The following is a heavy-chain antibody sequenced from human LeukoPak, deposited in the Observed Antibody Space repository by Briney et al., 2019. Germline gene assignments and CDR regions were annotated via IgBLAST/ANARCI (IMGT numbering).Heavy chain of an antibody. CDR2: IRRKAYGGAT. Sequence: PGGSLRLSCAASGFTFSSYWMSWVRQAPGKGLEWVGFIRRKAYGGATEYAASVKGRFTISRDDSKSIAYLQMNSLKTEDTAVYYCTRGINGDLNYWGQGTLVTVSS. CDR1: GFTFSSYW. V-gene: IGHV3-49*04. CDR3: TRGINGDLNY. D-gene: IGHD4-17*01. J-gene: IGHJ4*02.